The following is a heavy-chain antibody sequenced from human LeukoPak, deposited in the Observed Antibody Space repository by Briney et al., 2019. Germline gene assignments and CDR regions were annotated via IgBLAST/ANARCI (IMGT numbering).Heavy chain of an antibody. J-gene: IGHJ4*02. CDR1: GYTFTSYG. CDR2: ISAYNGNT. Sequence: ASVKVSCKASGYTFTSYGISWVRQAPGQGLEWMGWISAYNGNTNYAQKLQGRVTMTTDTSTSTAYMELRSLRSDDTAVYYCARESARLYYYDSSGYYYWGRGTLVTVSS. D-gene: IGHD3-22*01. CDR3: ARESARLYYYDSSGYYY. V-gene: IGHV1-18*01.